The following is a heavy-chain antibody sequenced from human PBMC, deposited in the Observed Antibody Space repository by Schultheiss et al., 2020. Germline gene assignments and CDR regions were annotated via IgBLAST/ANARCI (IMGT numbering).Heavy chain of an antibody. CDR1: GGSISSYY. J-gene: IGHJ4*02. Sequence: SETLSLTCTVSGGSISSYYWSWIRQPPGKGLEWIGYIYYSGSTYYNPSLKSRVTISVDTSKNQFSLQLNSVTPEDTAVYYCARADYGDYANVLYYFDYWGQGTLVTVSS. CDR2: IYYSGST. CDR3: ARADYGDYANVLYYFDY. V-gene: IGHV4-59*12. D-gene: IGHD4-17*01.